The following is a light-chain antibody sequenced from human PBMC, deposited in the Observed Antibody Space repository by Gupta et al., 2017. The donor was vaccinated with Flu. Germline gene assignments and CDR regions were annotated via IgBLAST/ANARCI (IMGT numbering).Light chain of an antibody. CDR2: GSS. Sequence: QSVLTQPPSVSGAPGQRVTISCTGSSSNIGAGYDVHWYQQLPGRAPKVLIYGSSNRPSGVPDRFFGSKSGISASLAITGLQAEDEADYYCQSYDTSLSGWVFGGGTKVIAL. J-gene: IGLJ3*02. CDR1: SSNIGAGYD. V-gene: IGLV1-40*01. CDR3: QSYDTSLSGWV.